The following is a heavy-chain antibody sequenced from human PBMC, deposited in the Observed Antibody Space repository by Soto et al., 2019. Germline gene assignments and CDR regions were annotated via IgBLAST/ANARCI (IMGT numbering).Heavy chain of an antibody. Sequence: LRLSCAASGFTFSSYAMHWVRQAPGKGLEWVAVISYDGSNKYYADSVKGRFTISRDNSKNTLYLQMNSLRAEDTAVYYCARDQVTMVRGARRDYYYGMDVWGQGTTVTVSS. J-gene: IGHJ6*02. CDR1: GFTFSSYA. V-gene: IGHV3-30-3*01. CDR2: ISYDGSNK. D-gene: IGHD3-10*01. CDR3: ARDQVTMVRGARRDYYYGMDV.